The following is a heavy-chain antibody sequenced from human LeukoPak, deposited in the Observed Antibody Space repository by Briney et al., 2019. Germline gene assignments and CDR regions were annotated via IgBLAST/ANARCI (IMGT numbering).Heavy chain of an antibody. D-gene: IGHD2-21*02. J-gene: IGHJ3*02. CDR1: GFTFSSYW. CDR3: ARQVVTLSSDAFDI. Sequence: GGSLRLSCAASGFTFSSYWMYWVRQVTGEGLVWVSRINSDGSSRSYADSVKGRLTISRDNAENTLYLQMNSLRAEDTAVYYCARQVVTLSSDAFDIWGQGTMVIVSS. CDR2: INSDGSSR. V-gene: IGHV3-74*01.